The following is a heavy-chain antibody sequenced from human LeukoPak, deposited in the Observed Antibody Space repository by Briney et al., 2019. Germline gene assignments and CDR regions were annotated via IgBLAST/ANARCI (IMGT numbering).Heavy chain of an antibody. Sequence: PSETLSLTCTVSGGSISSYYWSWIRQSPGKGLEWIGYIYHTGSTSYSPSLKSRVTISADTSQNQLSLKLSSVTAADTAVYYCASRKLGNDYWGQGTLVTVSS. CDR3: ASRKLGNDY. J-gene: IGHJ4*02. V-gene: IGHV4-59*01. D-gene: IGHD7-27*01. CDR1: GGSISSYY. CDR2: IYHTGST.